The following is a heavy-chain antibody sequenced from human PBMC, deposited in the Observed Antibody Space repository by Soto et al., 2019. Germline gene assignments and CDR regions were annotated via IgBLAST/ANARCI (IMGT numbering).Heavy chain of an antibody. CDR1: GYTFTDSA. Sequence: QVQLVQSGAEVKKPGASVKVSCKASGYTFTDSAIHWVRQAPGQRLEWMGWIATGNGNTKYSQKFQGRVTITRDTSATTANLELSSLRSEDTAVYDCAKGSQMWTPDYWGQGTLVTVSS. CDR3: AKGSQMWTPDY. V-gene: IGHV1-3*04. D-gene: IGHD2-21*01. J-gene: IGHJ4*02. CDR2: IATGNGNT.